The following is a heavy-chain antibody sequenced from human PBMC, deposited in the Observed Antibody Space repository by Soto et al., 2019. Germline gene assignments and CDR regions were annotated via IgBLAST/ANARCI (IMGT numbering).Heavy chain of an antibody. CDR2: INTGNGNT. D-gene: IGHD2-15*01. Sequence: ASVKVSCKASGYTFTNYPMHWVRQAPGQGLEWLGWINTGNGNTKCSQKFQGRVTITWDTSATTTYIELSSLRSEDTAVYYCASGHCSCDCYFDYWGQGTLVTVSS. V-gene: IGHV1-3*04. CDR1: GYTFTNYP. CDR3: ASGHCSCDCYFDY. J-gene: IGHJ4*02.